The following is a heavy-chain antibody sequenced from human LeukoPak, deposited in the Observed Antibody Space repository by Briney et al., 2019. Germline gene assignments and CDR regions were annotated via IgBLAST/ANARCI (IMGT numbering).Heavy chain of an antibody. Sequence: ASVKVSCKTSGYSFTTYPIHWVRQAPGQRPEWMGWINTGSGYTKYSQKFQGRATITRDTSASTAYIELNSLRSEDTAVYYCASWAGTPVGYFSGPLDYWGQGTLVTVSS. CDR3: ASWAGTPVGYFSGPLDY. V-gene: IGHV1-3*04. D-gene: IGHD6-19*01. CDR1: GYSFTTYP. J-gene: IGHJ4*02. CDR2: INTGSGYT.